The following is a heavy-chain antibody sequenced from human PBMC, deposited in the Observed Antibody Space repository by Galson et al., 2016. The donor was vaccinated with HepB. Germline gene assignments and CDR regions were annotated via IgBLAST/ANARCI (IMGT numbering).Heavy chain of an antibody. CDR2: IYNSGRN. V-gene: IGHV4-31*03. CDR1: GGSISSGGYY. Sequence: TLSLTCTVSGGSISSGGYYWSWIRQHPGKGLEWIGYIYNSGRNYYNPSLKRRVTISVDTSKSQFSLKLYSVTAADTAVYYCARDIRRGGTSRHSCFDPWGQGTLVTVSS. J-gene: IGHJ5*02. CDR3: ARDIRRGGTSRHSCFDP. D-gene: IGHD1-26*01.